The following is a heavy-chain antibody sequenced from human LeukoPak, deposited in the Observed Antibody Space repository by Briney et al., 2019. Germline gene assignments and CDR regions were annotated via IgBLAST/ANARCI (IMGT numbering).Heavy chain of an antibody. V-gene: IGHV4-59*12. Sequence: TSETLSLTCTVSGGSISSYYWSWIRQPPGKGLEWIGYIYYSGSTNYNPSLKSRVTISVDTSKNQFSLKLSSVTAADTAVYYCARLTATYYYYYGMDVWGQGTTVTVSS. CDR1: GGSISSYY. D-gene: IGHD7-27*01. CDR2: IYYSGST. CDR3: ARLTATYYYYYGMDV. J-gene: IGHJ6*02.